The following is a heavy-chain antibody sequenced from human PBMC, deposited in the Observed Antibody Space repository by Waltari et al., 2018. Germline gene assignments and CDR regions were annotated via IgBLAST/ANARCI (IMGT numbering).Heavy chain of an antibody. D-gene: IGHD3-10*01. Sequence: EVRLVESGGDLVQPGGSLRLSCAASGFPVSSDSMNWLRQAPGKGLEWVSVIYSVGSANYTDSVKGRFIVSRDNSRNTLYLQMNGLRADDTAIYYCARGHRGSRPLWGQGTLVTVSS. J-gene: IGHJ4*02. V-gene: IGHV3-53*01. CDR1: GFPVSSDS. CDR3: ARGHRGSRPL. CDR2: IYSVGSA.